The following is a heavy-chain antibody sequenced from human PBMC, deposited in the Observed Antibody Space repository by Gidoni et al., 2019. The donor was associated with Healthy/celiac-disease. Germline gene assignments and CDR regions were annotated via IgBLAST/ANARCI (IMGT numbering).Heavy chain of an antibody. CDR1: GGSFSGYY. V-gene: IGHV4-34*01. CDR3: ARRYSSGYYHY. Sequence: QVQLQQWGAGLLKPSETLSLTCAVYGGSFSGYYWSWIRQPPGKGLEWIGEINHSGSTNYNPSLKSRVTISVDTSKNQFSLKLSSVTAADTAVYYCARRYSSGYYHYWGQGTLVTVSS. D-gene: IGHD3-22*01. J-gene: IGHJ4*02. CDR2: INHSGST.